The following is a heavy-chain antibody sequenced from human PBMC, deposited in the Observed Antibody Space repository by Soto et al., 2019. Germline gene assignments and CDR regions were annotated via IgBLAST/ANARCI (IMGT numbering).Heavy chain of an antibody. J-gene: IGHJ4*02. CDR2: IVVGSGNT. D-gene: IGHD6-13*01. V-gene: IGHV1-58*01. Sequence: SVKVSCKASGFTFTSSAVQWLRQARGQRLEWIGWIVVGSGNTNYAQKFQERVTITRDMSTSTAYMELSSLRSEDTAVYYCAADQQQLVFDYWGQGTLVTVSS. CDR3: AADQQQLVFDY. CDR1: GFTFTSSA.